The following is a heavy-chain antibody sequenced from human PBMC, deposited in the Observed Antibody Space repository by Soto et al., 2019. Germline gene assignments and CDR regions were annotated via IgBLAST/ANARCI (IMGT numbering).Heavy chain of an antibody. CDR3: ATKPYGDNGIY. Sequence: SETLSLXCTVSGCSISSYYWSWIRQPPGKGLEWIGYIYYSGSTNYNPSLKSRVTISVDTSKNQFSLKLSSVTAADTAVYYCATKPYGDNGIYWGQGTLVTVSS. D-gene: IGHD4-17*01. CDR2: IYYSGST. J-gene: IGHJ4*02. CDR1: GCSISSYY. V-gene: IGHV4-59*01.